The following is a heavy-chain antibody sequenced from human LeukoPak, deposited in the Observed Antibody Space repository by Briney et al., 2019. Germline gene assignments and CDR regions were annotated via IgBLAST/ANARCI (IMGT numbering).Heavy chain of an antibody. CDR3: ATLMVRGVIRLNWFDP. CDR1: GYTLTELS. D-gene: IGHD3-10*01. Sequence: ASVKVSCKVSGYTLTELSMHWVRQAPGKGLEWMGGFDPEDGETIYAQKFQGRVTMTEDTSTDTAYMELSSQRSEDTAVYYCATLMVRGVIRLNWFDPWGQGTLVTVSS. CDR2: FDPEDGET. J-gene: IGHJ5*02. V-gene: IGHV1-24*01.